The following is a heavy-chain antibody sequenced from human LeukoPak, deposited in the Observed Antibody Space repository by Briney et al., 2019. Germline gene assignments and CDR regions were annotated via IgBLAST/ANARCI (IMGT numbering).Heavy chain of an antibody. J-gene: IGHJ4*02. Sequence: PGGSLRLSCAASGFTFSSYAMHWVRQAPGKGLEWVAVISYDGSNKYYADSVKGRFTISRDNSKNTLYLQMNSLSAEDTAVYYCAREQARPYDYDPYYFDYWGQGTLVTVSS. V-gene: IGHV3-30-3*01. CDR2: ISYDGSNK. CDR3: AREQARPYDYDPYYFDY. CDR1: GFTFSSYA. D-gene: IGHD4-17*01.